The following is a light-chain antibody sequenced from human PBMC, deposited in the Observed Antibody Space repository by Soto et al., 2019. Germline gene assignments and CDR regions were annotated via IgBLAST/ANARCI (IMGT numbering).Light chain of an antibody. Sequence: DIQLTQSPSFLSASVGDRVTITCRASQGISSYLAWYQQKPGKAPKLLIYAAYTLQSRVPSRFSGSGSGTEFTLTISRLEPEDSAVYHCQQYGSSPTTFGQGTKVEIK. V-gene: IGKV1-9*01. CDR3: QQYGSSPTT. J-gene: IGKJ1*01. CDR2: AAY. CDR1: QGISSY.